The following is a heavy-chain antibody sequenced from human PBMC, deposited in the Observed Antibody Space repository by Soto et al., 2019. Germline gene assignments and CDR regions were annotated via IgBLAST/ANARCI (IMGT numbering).Heavy chain of an antibody. CDR2: IWYDGSNK. CDR3: ARELYPRYSSSWTAPFDY. J-gene: IGHJ4*02. Sequence: QVQLVESGGGVVQPGRSLRLSCAASGFTFSSYGMHWVRQAPGKGLEWVAVIWYDGSNKDYADSVKGRFTISRDNSKNTLYLQMSSLRAEDTAVYYCARELYPRYSSSWTAPFDYWGQGTLVTVSS. CDR1: GFTFSSYG. V-gene: IGHV3-33*01. D-gene: IGHD6-13*01.